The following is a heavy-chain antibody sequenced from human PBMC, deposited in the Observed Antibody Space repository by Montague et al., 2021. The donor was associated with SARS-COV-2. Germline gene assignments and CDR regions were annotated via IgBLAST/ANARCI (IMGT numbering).Heavy chain of an antibody. J-gene: IGHJ6*02. CDR1: GASFSGYY. D-gene: IGHD3-10*01. Sequence: SETLSLTCAVYGASFSGYYWNFIRQTPGKGLEWLGEISHSGTTKCSPSLKSRFTISADTSKNQFSLTLTSVTAADTAVYFCARRPGRVWGLDVWGHGTTVTVSS. CDR2: ISHSGTT. CDR3: ARRPGRVWGLDV. V-gene: IGHV4-34*01.